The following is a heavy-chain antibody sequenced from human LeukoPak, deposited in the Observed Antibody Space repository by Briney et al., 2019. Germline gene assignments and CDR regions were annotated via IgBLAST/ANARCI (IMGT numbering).Heavy chain of an antibody. CDR1: GFTFSNYV. CDR3: ARDIKGGYSSYAFDI. CDR2: ISNSGDST. D-gene: IGHD6-19*01. V-gene: IGHV3-23*01. Sequence: GGSLRLSCAASGFTFSNYVMSWVRQAPGKGLEWVSGISNSGDSTYYADSVKGRVTISRDNSKNTLYLQMNSLRAEDTAVYYCARDIKGGYSSYAFDIWGQGTMVTVSS. J-gene: IGHJ3*02.